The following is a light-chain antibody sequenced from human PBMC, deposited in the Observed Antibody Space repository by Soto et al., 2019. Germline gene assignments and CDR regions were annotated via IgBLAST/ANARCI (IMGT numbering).Light chain of an antibody. J-gene: IGKJ2*01. CDR2: GSP. CDR3: QQYGSSPPYT. Sequence: EIVLTQSPGILSLSPGERATLSCRASQTVSGNYLAWYQQKPGQSPRLLLYGSPDRATGIPDRFSGSGSGTDFTLTINRVEPEDFAVYYCQQYGSSPPYTFGQGPTLEI. V-gene: IGKV3-20*01. CDR1: QTVSGNY.